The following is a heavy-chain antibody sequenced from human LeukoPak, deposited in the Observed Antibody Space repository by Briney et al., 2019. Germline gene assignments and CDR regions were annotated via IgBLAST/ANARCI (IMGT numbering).Heavy chain of an antibody. CDR2: IIPIFGTA. Sequence: ASVKVSCKASGGTFISYAISWVRQAPGQGLEWMGGIIPIFGTANYAQKFQGRVTITTDESTSTAYMELSSLRSEDTAVYYCARGEVDIYYYYYMDVWGQGTLVTVSS. CDR3: ARGEVDIYYYYYMDV. J-gene: IGHJ6*03. V-gene: IGHV1-69*05. CDR1: GGTFISYA. D-gene: IGHD2-15*01.